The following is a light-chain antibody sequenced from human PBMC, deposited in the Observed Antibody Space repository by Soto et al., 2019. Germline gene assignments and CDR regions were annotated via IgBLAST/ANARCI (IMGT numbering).Light chain of an antibody. J-gene: IGKJ5*01. CDR1: QSVSSY. CDR3: KLYNTWPPFT. CDR2: GAS. V-gene: IGKV3-15*01. Sequence: IVLTPSPGNLPFSPGASAPLSCRASQSVSSYLAWYQQKPGQAPRLLILGASTRATGIPARFSGSGSGTEFTLTISSLQSEDFAVYYCKLYNTWPPFTSCQGTRLENK.